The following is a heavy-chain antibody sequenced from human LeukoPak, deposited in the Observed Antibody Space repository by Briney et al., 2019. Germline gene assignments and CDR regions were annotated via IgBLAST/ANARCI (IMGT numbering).Heavy chain of an antibody. D-gene: IGHD4-11*01. V-gene: IGHV3-7*03. CDR2: IKQDGREK. CDR1: GFTFSSHW. J-gene: IGHJ4*02. CDR3: AKDDYSMVGFDY. Sequence: GGSLRLSCAASGFTFSSHWMSWVRQAPGKGLEWVANIKQDGREKYYADSVKGRVTISRDNSKNTLYLQMNSLRAEDTAVYYCAKDDYSMVGFDYWGQGTLVTVSS.